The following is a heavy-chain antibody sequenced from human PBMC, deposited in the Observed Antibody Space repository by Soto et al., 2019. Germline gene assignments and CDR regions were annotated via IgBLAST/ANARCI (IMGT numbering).Heavy chain of an antibody. V-gene: IGHV4-38-2*01. D-gene: IGHD3-10*01. J-gene: IGHJ5*02. Sequence: XETLSLTCVVSGYSISTGYYWGWIRQPPVKGLEWIGSIYRSGKTYYDPSLKSRVTLSVDTSKNQFSLKLSSVTAADTAIYYCALHTFYFGHSPQYNNWFDHSGQGTLVTVSS. CDR1: GYSISTGYY. CDR2: IYRSGKT. CDR3: ALHTFYFGHSPQYNNWFDH.